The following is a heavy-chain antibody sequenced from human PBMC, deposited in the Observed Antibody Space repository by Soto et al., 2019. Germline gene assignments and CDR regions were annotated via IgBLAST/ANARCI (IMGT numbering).Heavy chain of an antibody. Sequence: PGKGLEWSASFFIGGNTYYNPSLKGRLTISVDPSKNQFSLKLTYVTAADTAMYYCARPKTIGAAAGNSGFDPWGHRTPVTVSS. CDR3: ARPKTIGAAAGNSGFDP. CDR2: FFIGGNT. J-gene: IGHJ5*02. D-gene: IGHD6-13*01. V-gene: IGHV4-39*01.